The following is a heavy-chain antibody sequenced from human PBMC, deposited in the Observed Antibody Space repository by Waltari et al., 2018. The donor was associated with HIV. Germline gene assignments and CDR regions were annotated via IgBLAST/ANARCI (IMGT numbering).Heavy chain of an antibody. D-gene: IGHD3-10*01. Sequence: QVRLVQSGAEVKKPGSSVKVSCKASGGTFSNYTFSWVRQAPGQGLGWMGRIIPIVGIRNYAQKFQGRVTITADKSATTVYMELSSLRSEDTAVYYCARALGAMVRGLINYGMDVWGQGTTVTVSS. J-gene: IGHJ6*02. CDR2: IIPIVGIR. CDR3: ARALGAMVRGLINYGMDV. V-gene: IGHV1-69*02. CDR1: GGTFSNYT.